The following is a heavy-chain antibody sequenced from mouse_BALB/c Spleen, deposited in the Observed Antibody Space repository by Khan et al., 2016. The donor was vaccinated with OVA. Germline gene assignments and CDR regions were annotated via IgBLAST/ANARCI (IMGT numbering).Heavy chain of an antibody. D-gene: IGHD1-1*01. J-gene: IGHJ1*01. CDR1: GYSITGGYS. CDR2: IHYSGST. CDR3: ARSGTTVVAYWYFDV. Sequence: EVELVESGPDLVKPSQSLSLTCTVTGYSITGGYSWHWIRQFPGNKLEWMGYIHYSGSTNYYPSLKSRISITRDTSKNQFFLQLNSVTTEDTATYYCARSGTTVVAYWYFDVWGAGTTVTVSS. V-gene: IGHV3-1*02.